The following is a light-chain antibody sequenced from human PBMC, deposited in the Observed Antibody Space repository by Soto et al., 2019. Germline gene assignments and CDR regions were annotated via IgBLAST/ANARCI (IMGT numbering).Light chain of an antibody. Sequence: EIVLTQSPGTLSLSPGERATLSCSASQTVSSSYLAWYQQKPGQAPRLLIYGASSRATGIPDRFSGSGSGTDFTLTISRLEPEDFAVYYCQQYGTSPPAWTFGQGTKVEIK. J-gene: IGKJ1*01. CDR1: QTVSSSY. CDR2: GAS. V-gene: IGKV3-20*01. CDR3: QQYGTSPPAWT.